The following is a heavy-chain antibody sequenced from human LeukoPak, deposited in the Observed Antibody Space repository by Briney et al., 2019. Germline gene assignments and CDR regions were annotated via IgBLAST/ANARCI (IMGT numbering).Heavy chain of an antibody. V-gene: IGHV4-59*01. CDR2: IYYSGST. Sequence: SETLSLTCTVSGGSISSYYWSWLRQPPGKGLEWIGYIYYSGSTNYNPSLKSRVTISVDTSKNQFSLKLSSVTAADTAVYYCARLDKSDYFDYWGQGTLVTVSS. CDR3: ARLDKSDYFDY. CDR1: GGSISSYY. D-gene: IGHD2-2*03. J-gene: IGHJ4*02.